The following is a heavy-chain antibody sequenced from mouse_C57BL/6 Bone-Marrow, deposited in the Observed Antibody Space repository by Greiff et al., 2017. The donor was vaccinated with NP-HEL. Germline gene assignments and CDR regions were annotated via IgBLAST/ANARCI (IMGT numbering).Heavy chain of an antibody. V-gene: IGHV5-9*01. CDR1: GFTFSSYT. CDR3: ARHRAY. CDR2: ISGGGGNT. J-gene: IGHJ3*01. Sequence: EVQRVESGGGLVKPGGSLKLSCAASGFTFSSYTMSWVRQTPEKRLEWVATISGGGGNTYYPDSVKGRFTISRDNAKNTLYLQMSSLGSEDTALYYCARHRAYWGQGTLVTVSA.